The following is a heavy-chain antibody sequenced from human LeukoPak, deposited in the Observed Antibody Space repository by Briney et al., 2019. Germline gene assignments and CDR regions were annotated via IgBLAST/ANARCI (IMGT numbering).Heavy chain of an antibody. J-gene: IGHJ4*02. V-gene: IGHV1-3*04. Sequence: GASVMVSCKASRYTFTHYAMHWVRQAPGQSLEWMGWINTGNGNTKYSQKFQGRVTITRDTSASTAYMELSSLRSEDTAVYYCAREAARRSNYFDYWGQGTLVTVSS. CDR2: INTGNGNT. D-gene: IGHD6-6*01. CDR3: AREAARRSNYFDY. CDR1: RYTFTHYA.